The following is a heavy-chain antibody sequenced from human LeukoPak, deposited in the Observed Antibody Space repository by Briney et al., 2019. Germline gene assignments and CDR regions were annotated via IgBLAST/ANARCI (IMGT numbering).Heavy chain of an antibody. V-gene: IGHV3-74*01. Sequence: GGSLRLSCAASGFIFSTYWMHWVRQAPGKGLVWVSRINSDERSTTYADSVKGRFTISRDNAKNTLYLQMNSLRAEDTAVYYCAKSRRAYCSGGSCFGLWDYWGQGTLVTVSS. CDR2: INSDERST. D-gene: IGHD2-15*01. J-gene: IGHJ4*02. CDR3: AKSRRAYCSGGSCFGLWDY. CDR1: GFIFSTYW.